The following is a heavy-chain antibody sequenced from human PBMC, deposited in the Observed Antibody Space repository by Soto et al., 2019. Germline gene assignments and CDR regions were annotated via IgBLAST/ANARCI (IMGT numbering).Heavy chain of an antibody. CDR3: ARGRQDIIVETAPSWFDP. J-gene: IGHJ5*02. CDR2: ITHSGST. D-gene: IGHD2-2*01. V-gene: IGHV4-34*01. CDR1: GGSFSGYY. Sequence: QVQLQQWGAGLLKPSETLSLTCAVYGGSFSGYYWTWIRQPPGKGLEWIAEITHSGSTNYNPSLTSRLTISVDTSKNQFSLRMTSVTAADTALYYCARGRQDIIVETAPSWFDPWGQGTLVTVSS.